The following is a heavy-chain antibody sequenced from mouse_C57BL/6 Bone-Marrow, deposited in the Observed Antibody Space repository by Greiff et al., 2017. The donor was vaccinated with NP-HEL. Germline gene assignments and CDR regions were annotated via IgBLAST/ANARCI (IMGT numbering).Heavy chain of an antibody. V-gene: IGHV1-19*01. Sequence: EVQLVESGPVLVKPGASVKMSCKASGYTFTDYYMNWVKQSHGKSLEWIGVINPYNGGTSYNQKFKGKATLTVDKSSSTAYMELNSLTSEDSAVYYCARERYYGSSLHWYFDVWGTGTTVTVSS. CDR1: GYTFTDYY. CDR3: ARERYYGSSLHWYFDV. J-gene: IGHJ1*03. CDR2: INPYNGGT. D-gene: IGHD1-1*01.